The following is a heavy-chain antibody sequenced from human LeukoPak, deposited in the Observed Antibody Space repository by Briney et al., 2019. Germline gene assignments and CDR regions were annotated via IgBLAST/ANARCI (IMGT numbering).Heavy chain of an antibody. CDR1: GGSFSGYY. V-gene: IGHV4-34*01. CDR2: INHSGSI. D-gene: IGHD5-24*01. Sequence: SETLSLTCTVYGGSFSGYYWSWIRQPPGRGLEWIGEINHSGSINYNPSLKSRVTISVDTSKNQFSLKLNSVTAADTAVYFCARAGGSVNDYNVIDNWGQGTLVTVSS. J-gene: IGHJ4*02. CDR3: ARAGGSVNDYNVIDN.